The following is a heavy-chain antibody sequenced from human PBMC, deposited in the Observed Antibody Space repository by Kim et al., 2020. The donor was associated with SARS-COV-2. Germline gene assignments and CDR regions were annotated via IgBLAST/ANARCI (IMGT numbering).Heavy chain of an antibody. CDR2: INAGNGNP. Sequence: ASVKVSCKASGYTFPTYAIHWLRQAPGQGLEWMGWINAGNGNPRYSQSFQGRVTFTRDTSASTAYMELGSLRSEDTAVYYCARSCSGATCSDWYFDCWGQGTLVTVSP. J-gene: IGHJ4*02. CDR1: GYTFPTYA. V-gene: IGHV1-3*01. D-gene: IGHD2-15*01. CDR3: ARSCSGATCSDWYFDC.